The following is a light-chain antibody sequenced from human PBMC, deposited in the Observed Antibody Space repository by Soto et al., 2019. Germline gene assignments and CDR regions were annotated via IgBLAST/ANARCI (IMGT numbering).Light chain of an antibody. Sequence: EIVLTQSPGTLSLSPGERATLSCRASQSVSSTYLAWYQHKPGQAPRLLIYGAATRAAGVPDRFSGSGSGTEFTLTISRLEPEDFAVYYCQQYGSSPLFTFGPGTKVDI. CDR3: QQYGSSPLFT. J-gene: IGKJ3*01. V-gene: IGKV3-20*01. CDR1: QSVSSTY. CDR2: GAA.